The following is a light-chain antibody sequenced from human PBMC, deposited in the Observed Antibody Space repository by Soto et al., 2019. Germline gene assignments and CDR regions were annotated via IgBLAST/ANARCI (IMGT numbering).Light chain of an antibody. J-gene: IGKJ1*01. V-gene: IGKV1-39*01. Sequence: DIQMTQSPSSLSASVGDRVTITCRASQTITTYLNWYQQKPGKAPKLLIYAASSLQSGVPSRFSGSGSGTDFTLTISSLQPEDFATYYCQQSYSPLGTFDQAPKVDIK. CDR3: QQSYSPLGT. CDR2: AAS. CDR1: QTITTY.